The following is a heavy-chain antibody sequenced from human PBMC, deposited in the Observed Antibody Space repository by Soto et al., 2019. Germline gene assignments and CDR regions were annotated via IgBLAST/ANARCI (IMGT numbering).Heavy chain of an antibody. CDR2: IYHSGST. D-gene: IGHD4-17*01. V-gene: IGHV4-38-2*01. CDR3: ARGAATVTPGWFDP. CDR1: GYSISSGYY. Sequence: SETLSLACAVSGYSISSGYYWGWIRQTPGKGLEWIASIYHSGSTYYNPSLKSRVTISVDTSKNQFSLKLTSVTAADTAVYYCARGAATVTPGWFDPWGQGIMVTVSS. J-gene: IGHJ5*02.